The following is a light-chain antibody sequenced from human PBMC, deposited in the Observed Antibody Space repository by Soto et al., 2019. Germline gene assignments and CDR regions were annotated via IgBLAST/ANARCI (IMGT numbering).Light chain of an antibody. Sequence: DIQMTQSPSTLSASVGDRVTITCRASRSISNWLAWYQQKPGTAPKLLIHQASSLESGVPSRFSGSGSGTECTLTISSLQPDDFATYYCQHYNTYSWFTFGPGTKVDIK. V-gene: IGKV1-5*03. CDR3: QHYNTYSWFT. CDR2: QAS. CDR1: RSISNW. J-gene: IGKJ3*01.